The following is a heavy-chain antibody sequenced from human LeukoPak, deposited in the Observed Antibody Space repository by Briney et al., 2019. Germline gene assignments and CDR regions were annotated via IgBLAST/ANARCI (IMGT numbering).Heavy chain of an antibody. Sequence: GGSLRLSCAASGFTFSDYSMNWVRQGPGKGLDWVSIISRSGDDIHYADSIEGRFTTSRDNAKNSLYLQMDSLRAEDTAVYYCARSFGSGTYGFLDYWGRGTLVTVSS. CDR1: GFTFSDYS. CDR3: ARSFGSGTYGFLDY. D-gene: IGHD3-10*01. J-gene: IGHJ4*02. CDR2: ISRSGDDI. V-gene: IGHV3-21*01.